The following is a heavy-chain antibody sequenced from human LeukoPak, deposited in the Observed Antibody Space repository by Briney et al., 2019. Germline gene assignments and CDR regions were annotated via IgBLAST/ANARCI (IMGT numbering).Heavy chain of an antibody. J-gene: IGHJ6*02. CDR1: GFTFNGSA. CDR2: IRSKANSYAT. Sequence: PGGSLRLSCAASGFTFNGSAMYWVRQASGKGLEWVGRIRSKANSYATEYAASVKGRFTISRDDSKNTAYLQMNGLKTEDTAVYYCTRPIAVAGQFYYYYGMDVWGQGTTVTVSS. D-gene: IGHD6-19*01. V-gene: IGHV3-73*01. CDR3: TRPIAVAGQFYYYYGMDV.